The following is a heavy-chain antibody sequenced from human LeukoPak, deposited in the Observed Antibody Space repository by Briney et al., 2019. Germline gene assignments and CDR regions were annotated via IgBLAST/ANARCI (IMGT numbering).Heavy chain of an antibody. Sequence: SETLSLTCTVSGSISGYYWTRIRQPPGKGLEWIGYIYYSGSTNYHPSLKSRVTLSVDTSKKQFSLKLTSVTAADTAVYYCARGLLVGNTGYYFDYWGQGTLVTVSS. CDR2: IYYSGST. V-gene: IGHV4-59*01. D-gene: IGHD1-26*01. CDR3: ARGLLVGNTGYYFDY. J-gene: IGHJ4*02. CDR1: GSISGYY.